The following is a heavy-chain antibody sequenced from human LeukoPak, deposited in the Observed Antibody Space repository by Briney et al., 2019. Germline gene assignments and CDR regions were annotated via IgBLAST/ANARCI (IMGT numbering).Heavy chain of an antibody. J-gene: IGHJ4*02. D-gene: IGHD6-19*01. CDR1: GFTFSSYA. CDR2: ITGSGGRT. CDR3: ARRSAVAGTLDY. Sequence: PGGSLRLSCAASGFTFSSYAMNWVRQAPGKGLEWVSAITGSGGRTYYADSVKGRFTISRDNSKNTLYLQMNSLRAEDTAVYYCARRSAVAGTLDYWGQGAPVTVSS. V-gene: IGHV3-23*01.